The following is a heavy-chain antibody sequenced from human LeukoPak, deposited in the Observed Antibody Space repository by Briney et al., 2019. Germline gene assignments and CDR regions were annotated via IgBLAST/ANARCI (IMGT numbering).Heavy chain of an antibody. CDR2: INSDGSDT. D-gene: IGHD3-22*01. Sequence: PGGSLRLSCAASGFTFRSHWMHWVRQLPGKGLVRVSRINSDGSDTNYADSVKGRFTISRDNANNTLYLQMNSLRAEDTALYYCARRIVTYYYDSSGSLDAFDIWGQGTMVTVS. CDR1: GFTFRSHW. V-gene: IGHV3-74*01. J-gene: IGHJ3*02. CDR3: ARRIVTYYYDSSGSLDAFDI.